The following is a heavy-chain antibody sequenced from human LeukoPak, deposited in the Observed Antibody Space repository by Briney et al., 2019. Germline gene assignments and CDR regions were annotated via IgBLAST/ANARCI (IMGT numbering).Heavy chain of an antibody. Sequence: PSETLSLTCTVSGGSISSSSYYWGWIRQPPGKGLEWIGNIYYGGSTYYNPSLKSRVTLSVDTSKNQFSLKLSSVTAADTAVYYCARVGDYGDYVNWFDPWGPGTLVTVSS. CDR3: ARVGDYGDYVNWFDP. V-gene: IGHV4-39*07. CDR2: IYYGGST. CDR1: GGSISSSSYY. D-gene: IGHD4-17*01. J-gene: IGHJ5*02.